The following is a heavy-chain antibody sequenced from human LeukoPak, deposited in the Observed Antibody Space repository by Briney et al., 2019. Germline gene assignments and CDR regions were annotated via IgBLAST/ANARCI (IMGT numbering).Heavy chain of an antibody. CDR3: ARVWSGSEIFSSDYYYYMDV. CDR1: KFTFSDFW. J-gene: IGHJ6*03. CDR2: IKHDGSEK. V-gene: IGHV3-7*01. D-gene: IGHD3-3*01. Sequence: GGSLRLSCVASKFTFSDFWMTWVRQAPGEGLQWVANIKHDGSEKYYVDSVKGRFTISRDNAKNSPYLQMASLRADDSAVYYCARVWSGSEIFSSDYYYYMDVWGKGTTVTVSS.